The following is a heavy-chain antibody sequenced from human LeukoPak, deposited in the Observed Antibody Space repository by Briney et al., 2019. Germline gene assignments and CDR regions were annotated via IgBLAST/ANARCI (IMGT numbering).Heavy chain of an antibody. V-gene: IGHV3-30*02. CDR1: GFTFSSYG. Sequence: GGSLRLSSAASGFTFSSYGMHWVRQAPGKGLEWVAFIRYDGSNKYYADSVKGRFTISRDNSKNTLYLQMNSLRAEDTAVYYCAKELEWLVNYYGMDVWGQGTTVTVSS. D-gene: IGHD6-19*01. CDR2: IRYDGSNK. CDR3: AKELEWLVNYYGMDV. J-gene: IGHJ6*02.